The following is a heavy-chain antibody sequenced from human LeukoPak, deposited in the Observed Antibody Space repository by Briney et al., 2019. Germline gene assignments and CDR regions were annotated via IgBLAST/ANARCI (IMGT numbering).Heavy chain of an antibody. D-gene: IGHD5-18*01. V-gene: IGHV3-33*01. J-gene: IGHJ3*02. CDR3: ARDFGDERGHSYGNGDAFDI. CDR2: IWYDGSNK. CDR1: GFTFSSYG. Sequence: GGSLRLSCAASGFTFSSYGMHWVRQAPGKGLEWVAVIWYDGSNKYYADSVKGRFTISRDNSKNTLYLQMNSLRAEDTAVYYCARDFGDERGHSYGNGDAFDIWGQGTMVTVSS.